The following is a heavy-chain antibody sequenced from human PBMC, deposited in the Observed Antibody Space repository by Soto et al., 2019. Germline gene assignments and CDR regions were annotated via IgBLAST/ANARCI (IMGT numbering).Heavy chain of an antibody. Sequence: ASVKVSCKASGYTFTSYYMHWVRQAPGQGLEWMGIINPSGGSTSYAQKLQGRVTISGDTSKNQFSLKLSIVTAADTAVYYCTSRLGYGYAMDVWGQGTAVTVSS. CDR1: GYTFTSYY. V-gene: IGHV1-46*01. J-gene: IGHJ6*02. D-gene: IGHD1-1*01. CDR2: INPSGGST. CDR3: TSRLGYGYAMDV.